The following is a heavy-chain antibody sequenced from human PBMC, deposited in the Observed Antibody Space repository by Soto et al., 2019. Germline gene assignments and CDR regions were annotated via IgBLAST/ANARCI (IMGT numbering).Heavy chain of an antibody. Sequence: QVQLVQSGAEVKKPGASVKVSCKASGYTFTGYYMHWVRQAPGQGLEWMGWINPNGGGTNYAQKFQGRVTMTRDTSISTAYMELSRLRSDDTAVYYCASLYYDFWSGYPKNYYYYYGMDVWGQGTTVTVSS. CDR1: GYTFTGYY. V-gene: IGHV1-2*02. D-gene: IGHD3-3*01. CDR3: ASLYYDFWSGYPKNYYYYYGMDV. J-gene: IGHJ6*02. CDR2: INPNGGGT.